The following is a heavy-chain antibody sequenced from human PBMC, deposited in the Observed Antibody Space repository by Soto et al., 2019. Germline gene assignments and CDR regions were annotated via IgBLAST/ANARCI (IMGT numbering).Heavy chain of an antibody. CDR3: ARDGAAQAY. Sequence: ASVEVSCKSSGYTFTSYLMDWVRQAPGQGLAGMGIINPTGCSTSYAQKFQGRVTMTRDTSTSTVYRELSSLRSDNTAVYYCARDGAAQAYWARGTLHTFSS. CDR1: GYTFTSYL. D-gene: IGHD6-13*01. J-gene: IGHJ4*02. CDR2: INPTGCST. V-gene: IGHV1-46*03.